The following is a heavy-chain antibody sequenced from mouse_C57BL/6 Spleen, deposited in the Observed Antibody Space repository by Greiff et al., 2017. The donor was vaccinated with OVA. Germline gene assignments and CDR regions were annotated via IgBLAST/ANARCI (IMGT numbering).Heavy chain of an antibody. CDR3: ARRGYYDSYYLDY. Sequence: QVQLQQPGAELVKPGASVKLSCKASGYTFTSYWMQWVKQRPGQGLEWIGEIDPSDSYTNYNQKFKGKATLTVDTSSSTAYMQLSSLTSEDSAVYYCARRGYYDSYYLDYWGQGTTLTVSS. V-gene: IGHV1-50*01. CDR2: IDPSDSYT. CDR1: GYTFTSYW. J-gene: IGHJ2*01. D-gene: IGHD2-4*01.